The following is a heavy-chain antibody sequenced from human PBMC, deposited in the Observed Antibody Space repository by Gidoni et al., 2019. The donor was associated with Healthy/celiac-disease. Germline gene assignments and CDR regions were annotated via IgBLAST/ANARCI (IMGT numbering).Heavy chain of an antibody. Sequence: QVQLVQSGAEVKKPGASVKVSCKASGYTFNRSGISWVRQAPGQGLEWMGWISAYNGNTNYAQKLQGRFTMTTDTSTSTAYMELRSLRSDDTAVYYCARVWGIAAAGTVYYYYYMDVWGKGTTVTVSS. D-gene: IGHD6-13*01. CDR2: ISAYNGNT. V-gene: IGHV1-18*01. CDR1: GYTFNRSG. CDR3: ARVWGIAAAGTVYYYYYMDV. J-gene: IGHJ6*03.